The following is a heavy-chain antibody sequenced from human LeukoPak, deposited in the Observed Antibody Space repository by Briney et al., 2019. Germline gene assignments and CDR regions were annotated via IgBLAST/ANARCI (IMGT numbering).Heavy chain of an antibody. CDR2: IRYDGSNR. CDR1: GFTFSSYG. D-gene: IGHD1-26*01. J-gene: IGHJ3*02. CDR3: AKDLEYSGTYPDALDI. Sequence: PGGSLRLSCAASGFTFSSYGMHWIRQVPGKGLEWVAFIRYDGSNRYYADSVKGRFTISRDNSKNTLYLQMNSLRAEDTAVYYCAKDLEYSGTYPDALDIWGQGTMVTVS. V-gene: IGHV3-30*02.